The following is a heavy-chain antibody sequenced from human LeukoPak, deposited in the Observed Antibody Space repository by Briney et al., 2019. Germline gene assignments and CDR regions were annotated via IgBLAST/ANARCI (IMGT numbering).Heavy chain of an antibody. V-gene: IGHV1-18*01. CDR3: ARDLLVTNWFDP. Sequence: ASVKVSCKAPGYTFTSYGISWVRQAPGQGLEWMGWISAYNGNTKYAQKLQGRVTMTTDTSTSTAHMELRSLKSDDTAVYYCARDLLVTNWFDPWGQGTLVTVSS. D-gene: IGHD2-15*01. CDR2: ISAYNGNT. J-gene: IGHJ5*02. CDR1: GYTFTSYG.